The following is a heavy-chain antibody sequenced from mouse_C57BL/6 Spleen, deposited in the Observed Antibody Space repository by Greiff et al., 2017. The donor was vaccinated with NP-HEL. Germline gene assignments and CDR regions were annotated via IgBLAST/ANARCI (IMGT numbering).Heavy chain of an antibody. J-gene: IGHJ1*03. D-gene: IGHD3-3*01. V-gene: IGHV6-3*01. CDR2: IRLKSDNYAT. CDR3: TGGGPYFDV. Sequence: EVQVVESGGGLVQPGGSMKLSCVASGFTFSNYWMNWVRQSPEKGLEWVAQIRLKSDNYATHYAESVKGRFTISRDDSKSSVYLQMNNLRAEDTGIYYCTGGGPYFDVWGTGTTVTVSS. CDR1: GFTFSNYW.